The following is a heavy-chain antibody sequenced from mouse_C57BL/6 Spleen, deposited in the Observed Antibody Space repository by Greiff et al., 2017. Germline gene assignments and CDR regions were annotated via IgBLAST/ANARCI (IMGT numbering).Heavy chain of an antibody. V-gene: IGHV1-9*01. CDR1: GYTFTAYW. J-gene: IGHJ4*01. CDR2: LLPGSGTT. CDR3: DLLSGNAMDY. D-gene: IGHD3-1*01. Sequence: QVHVKQSGAELMKPGASVKLSCKATGYTFTAYWIAWVKQSPGHGLEWIGELLPGSGTTNYNEQFKGKGTFPADTSSNTAYMRLSSVTTEDYASYCGDLLSGNAMDYWGQGTTVTVAS.